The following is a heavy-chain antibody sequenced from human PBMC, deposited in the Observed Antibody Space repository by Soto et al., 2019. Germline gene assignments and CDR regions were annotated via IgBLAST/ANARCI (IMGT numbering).Heavy chain of an antibody. CDR3: ARVSSCGGDCHDAFDI. Sequence: ASVKVSCKASGYTFTSYDINWVRQATGQGLEWMGWMNPNSGNTGYAQKFQGRVTMTRNTSISTAYMELSSLRSEDTAVYYCARVSSCGGDCHDAFDIWGQGTMVTVSS. V-gene: IGHV1-8*01. CDR2: MNPNSGNT. CDR1: GYTFTSYD. J-gene: IGHJ3*02. D-gene: IGHD2-21*02.